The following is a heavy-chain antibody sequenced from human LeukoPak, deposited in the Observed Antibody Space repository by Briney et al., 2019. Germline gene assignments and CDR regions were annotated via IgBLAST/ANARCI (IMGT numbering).Heavy chain of an antibody. CDR2: IYTSGST. CDR3: ARDKSIQRQQLVPWFDP. J-gene: IGHJ5*02. CDR1: GGSISSYY. D-gene: IGHD6-13*01. Sequence: SETLSLTCTVSGGSISSYYWSWIRQPAGKGLEWIGRIYTSGSTNYNPSLKSRVTMSVDTSKNQFSLKLSSVTAADTAVYYCARDKSIQRQQLVPWFDPWGQGTLVTVSS. V-gene: IGHV4-4*07.